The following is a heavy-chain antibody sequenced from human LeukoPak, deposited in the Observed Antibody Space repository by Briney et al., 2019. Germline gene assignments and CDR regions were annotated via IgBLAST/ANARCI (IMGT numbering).Heavy chain of an antibody. D-gene: IGHD6-13*01. V-gene: IGHV1-2*02. Sequence: ASLKVSCKSSGYTFTGYYMHWVRQAPGQGLEWMGWINPNSGGTNYAQKFQGRVTMTRDTSISTAYMELSRLRSDDTAVYYCARERAAAGTRGWFDPWGQGTLVTVSS. CDR3: ARERAAAGTRGWFDP. J-gene: IGHJ5*02. CDR2: INPNSGGT. CDR1: GYTFTGYY.